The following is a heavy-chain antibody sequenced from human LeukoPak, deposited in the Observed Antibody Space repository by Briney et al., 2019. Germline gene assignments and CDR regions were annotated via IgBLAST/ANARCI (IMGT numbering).Heavy chain of an antibody. CDR2: ISGSGDNT. J-gene: IGHJ3*02. V-gene: IGHV3-23*01. CDR3: AGLLLWFGELPKNYAFDI. CDR1: GFTFSSYA. Sequence: GGSLRLSCAASGFTFSSYAMSWVRQAPGKGLEWVSGISGSGDNTYYADSVKGRFTISRDNSKNALYVQVNSLGTEDTAVYYCAGLLLWFGELPKNYAFDIWGQGTMVTVSS. D-gene: IGHD3-10*01.